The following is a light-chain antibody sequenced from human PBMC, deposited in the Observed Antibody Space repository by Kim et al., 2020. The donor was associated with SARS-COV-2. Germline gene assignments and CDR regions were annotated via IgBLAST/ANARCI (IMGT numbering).Light chain of an antibody. CDR1: QSISSW. J-gene: IGKJ4*01. Sequence: DIQMTHSPSTLSASVGDRVTITCRASQSISSWLAWYQQKPGKAPKLLIYKASSLESGVPSRFSGSGSGTEFTLTISSLQPDDFATYYCQQYNSYSLTFGGGTKLEIK. CDR3: QQYNSYSLT. CDR2: KAS. V-gene: IGKV1-5*03.